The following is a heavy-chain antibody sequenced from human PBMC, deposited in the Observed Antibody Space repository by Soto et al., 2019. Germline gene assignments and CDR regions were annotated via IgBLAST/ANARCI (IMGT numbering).Heavy chain of an antibody. D-gene: IGHD3-10*01. CDR1: GGSVSSGSFY. J-gene: IGHJ6*02. V-gene: IGHV4-61*01. CDR3: ARTYSWGSGRGRSMDV. Sequence: QVQLQESGPGLAKPSETLSLTCTVSGGSVSSGSFYWDWIRQPPGKGLEWIGYIYDSGNTNYNPSLKSRVTILVDTSKNQFSLKLSSVTAADTAMYYCARTYSWGSGRGRSMDVWGQGTTVIVS. CDR2: IYDSGNT.